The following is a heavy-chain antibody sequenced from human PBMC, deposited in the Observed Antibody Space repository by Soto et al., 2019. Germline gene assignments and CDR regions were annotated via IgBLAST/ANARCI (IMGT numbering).Heavy chain of an antibody. D-gene: IGHD5-12*01. CDR3: AKDMEYSGYDGSDY. Sequence: EVQLVESGGGLVQPGRSLRLSCAASGFTFDDYAMHWVRQAPGKGLEWVSGISWNSGSIGYADSVKGRFTISRDNAENSLYLQMNSLGAEDTALYYCAKDMEYSGYDGSDYWGQGTLVTVSS. CDR1: GFTFDDYA. CDR2: ISWNSGSI. J-gene: IGHJ4*02. V-gene: IGHV3-9*01.